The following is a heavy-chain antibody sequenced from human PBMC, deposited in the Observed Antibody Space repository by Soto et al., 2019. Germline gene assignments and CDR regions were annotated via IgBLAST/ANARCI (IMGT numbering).Heavy chain of an antibody. V-gene: IGHV4-61*01. CDR3: AREYNP. CDR2: IYNNGNT. J-gene: IGHJ5*02. D-gene: IGHD1-1*01. CDR1: GGSVSSDISYY. Sequence: TSETLSLTCTVSGGSVSSDISYYWTWIRQPPGKGLEWIGHIYNNGNTNYNPSLKSRVTISLDTSKNQFSLKLTSVTAADTALYYCAREYNPWGQGTLVTVSS.